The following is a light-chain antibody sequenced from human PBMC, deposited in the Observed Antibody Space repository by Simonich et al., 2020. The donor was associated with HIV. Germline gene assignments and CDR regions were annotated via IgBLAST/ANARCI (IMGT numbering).Light chain of an antibody. CDR1: QGISSS. J-gene: IGKJ4*01. CDR3: QQYNTYSLT. V-gene: IGKV1-9*01. CDR2: AAS. Sequence: DIQLTHSPSFLSASVGDRLTITCRASQGISSSLAWYQHKPGKAPKLLIYAASTLQSGFPSRFSGSRSRKQFTLTISSLQPDDFATYYCQQYNTYSLTFGGGTKVEIE.